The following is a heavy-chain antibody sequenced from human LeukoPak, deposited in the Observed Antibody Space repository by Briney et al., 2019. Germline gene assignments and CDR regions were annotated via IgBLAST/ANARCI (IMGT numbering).Heavy chain of an antibody. D-gene: IGHD1-26*01. CDR2: INWSGGSR. Sequence: GGPLRLSCAASGFTFSSYSMNWVRQAPGKGLEWVSGINWSGGSRGYADSVKGRFTISRDNAKRSLYLHMSSLRAEDTALYYCARKYSGSYGLDYWGQGTLVTVSS. J-gene: IGHJ4*02. CDR1: GFTFSSYS. V-gene: IGHV3-20*04. CDR3: ARKYSGSYGLDY.